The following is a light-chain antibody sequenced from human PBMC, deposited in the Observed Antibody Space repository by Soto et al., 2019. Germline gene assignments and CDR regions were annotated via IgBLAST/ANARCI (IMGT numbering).Light chain of an antibody. CDR1: QIIGTW. CDR2: DAS. V-gene: IGKV1-5*01. Sequence: DIQMTQSPSTLSASVGDRVTITCRASQIIGTWLAWYQQKPGKAPKLLIYDASNLETGVPSRFSGSRSGTEFTLTISSLQPDDLATYYGQQYNTYPLTFGGGTKVELK. J-gene: IGKJ4*01. CDR3: QQYNTYPLT.